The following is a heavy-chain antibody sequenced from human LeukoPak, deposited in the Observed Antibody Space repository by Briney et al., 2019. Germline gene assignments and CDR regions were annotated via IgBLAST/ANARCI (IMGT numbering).Heavy chain of an antibody. CDR3: ARSYSGLTADY. Sequence: PGRSLRLSCAASGFTFSSYAMHWVRQAPGKGLEWVAVISYDGSSKYYADSVKGRFTISRDNSKNTLYLQMNSLRAEDTAVYYCARSYSGLTADYWGQGTLVTVSS. J-gene: IGHJ4*02. CDR2: ISYDGSSK. D-gene: IGHD2-21*01. CDR1: GFTFSSYA. V-gene: IGHV3-30-3*01.